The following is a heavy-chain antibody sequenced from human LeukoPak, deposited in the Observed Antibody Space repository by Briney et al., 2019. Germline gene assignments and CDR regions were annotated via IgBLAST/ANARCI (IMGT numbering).Heavy chain of an antibody. Sequence: PSETLSLTCTVSGGSISSHYWSWIRQPPGKGLEWIGYIYYSGSTNYNPSLKSRVTISVDTSKNRFSLKLSSVTAADTAVYYCARGETNYYYYYMDVWGKGTTVTVSS. J-gene: IGHJ6*03. V-gene: IGHV4-59*11. CDR2: IYYSGST. CDR1: GGSISSHY. D-gene: IGHD1-7*01. CDR3: ARGETNYYYYYMDV.